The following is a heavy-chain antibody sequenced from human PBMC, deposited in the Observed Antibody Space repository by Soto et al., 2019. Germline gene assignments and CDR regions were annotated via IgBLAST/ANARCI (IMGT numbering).Heavy chain of an antibody. Sequence: PSETLSLTCTVSGGSISSGGYYWSWIRQHPGTGLEWIGHISYSGSTYYNTSLKGRVTISVDTSRNQFSLKLSSVTAADTAVYYCARYTLSYFDYWGQGTLVTVSS. V-gene: IGHV4-31*03. CDR2: ISYSGST. CDR1: GGSISSGGYY. J-gene: IGHJ4*02. CDR3: ARYTLSYFDY. D-gene: IGHD2-2*02.